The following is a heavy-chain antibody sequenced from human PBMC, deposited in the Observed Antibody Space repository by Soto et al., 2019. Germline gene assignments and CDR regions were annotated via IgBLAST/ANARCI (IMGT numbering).Heavy chain of an antibody. CDR1: GFTLSTYW. J-gene: IGHJ4*02. CDR3: ARHYDSSGYYPLGY. CDR2: IKDDGSET. D-gene: IGHD3-22*01. V-gene: IGHV3-7*03. Sequence: GSLRLSCAASGFTLSTYWMSWVRQAPGKGLEWVANIKDDGSETYYVDSVKGRFTISRENAKNSLYLQMNGLRAEDTAVYYCARHYDSSGYYPLGYWGQGALVTVSS.